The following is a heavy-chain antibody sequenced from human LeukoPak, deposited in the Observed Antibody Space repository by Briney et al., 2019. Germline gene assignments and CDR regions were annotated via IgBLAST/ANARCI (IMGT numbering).Heavy chain of an antibody. CDR2: ISSSGSTI. Sequence: HPGGSLRLSCAASGFTFSSYSMNWVRQAPGKGLEWVSYISSSGSTIYYADSVKGRFTISRDNAKNSLYLQMNSLRAEDTAVYYCARAPWLHGYWGQGTLVTVSS. CDR1: GFTFSSYS. J-gene: IGHJ4*02. D-gene: IGHD6-19*01. V-gene: IGHV3-48*04. CDR3: ARAPWLHGY.